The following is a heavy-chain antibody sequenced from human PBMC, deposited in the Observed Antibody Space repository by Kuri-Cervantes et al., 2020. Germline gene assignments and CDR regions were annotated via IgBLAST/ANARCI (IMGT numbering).Heavy chain of an antibody. CDR3: AKDLYTSARKAIDY. Sequence: GGSLRLSCAASGFTSSSYAMRWVRQAPGKGLEWVSTSGSGGGTSYADSVKGRFTISRDNSKNTLYLQMNSLRAEDTAVYYCAKDLYTSARKAIDYWGQGTLVTVSS. D-gene: IGHD6-19*01. J-gene: IGHJ4*02. V-gene: IGHV3-23*01. CDR1: GFTSSSYA. CDR2: SGSGGGT.